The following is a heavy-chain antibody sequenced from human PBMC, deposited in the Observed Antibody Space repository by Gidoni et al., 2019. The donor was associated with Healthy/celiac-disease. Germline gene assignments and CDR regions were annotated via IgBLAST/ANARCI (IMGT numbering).Heavy chain of an antibody. Sequence: QITLKESGPTLVKPTQTLTLTCTFSGFSLSTSGVGVGWIRQPPGKALEWLALIYWNDDKRYSPSLKSRLTITKDTSKNQVVLTMTNMDPVDTATYYCAHPLGTGSSGYYYPHDAFDIWGQGTMVTVSS. CDR1: GFSLSTSGVG. CDR2: IYWNDDK. D-gene: IGHD3-22*01. CDR3: AHPLGTGSSGYYYPHDAFDI. J-gene: IGHJ3*02. V-gene: IGHV2-5*01.